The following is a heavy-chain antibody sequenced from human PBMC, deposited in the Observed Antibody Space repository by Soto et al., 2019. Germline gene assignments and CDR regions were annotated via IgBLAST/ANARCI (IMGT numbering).Heavy chain of an antibody. Sequence: PGGSLRLSCAASGFTFSSYAMSWVRQAPGKGLEWVSSITSGFSTYYADSVKGRFTISRDNSKDTVYLQMNSLRAEDTAVYYCAHEGRTMAPRPTYYFGLDVWGQGTTVTVSS. J-gene: IGHJ6*02. CDR2: ITSGFST. CDR1: GFTFSSYA. V-gene: IGHV3-23*01. CDR3: AHEGRTMAPRPTYYFGLDV. D-gene: IGHD2-8*01.